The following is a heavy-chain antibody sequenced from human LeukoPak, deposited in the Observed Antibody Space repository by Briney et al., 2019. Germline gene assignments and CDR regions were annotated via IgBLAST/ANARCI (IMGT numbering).Heavy chain of an antibody. D-gene: IGHD3-16*02. CDR1: GGSMNDYY. CDR3: ARTPYSSGRLGGYPYYYMDV. Sequence: PSETLSLTCVVSGGSMNDYYWSWVRQSPGKGLGWIGQIYYTGNANYNPSLKSRLTISVDTSKNQLSLRLRSLTAADTAVYFCARTPYSSGRLGGYPYYYMDVWGKGTTVTVTS. CDR2: IYYTGNA. V-gene: IGHV4-59*01. J-gene: IGHJ6*04.